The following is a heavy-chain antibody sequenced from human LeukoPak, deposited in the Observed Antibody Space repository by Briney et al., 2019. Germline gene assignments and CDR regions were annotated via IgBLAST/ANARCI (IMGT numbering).Heavy chain of an antibody. CDR2: IWFDGSKK. J-gene: IGHJ4*02. D-gene: IGHD6-19*01. V-gene: IGHV3-33*01. CDR3: AREDSSGWKSGY. Sequence: GRSLRLSCAASGFTFSSYGMHWIRQAPGKGLEWVAVIWFDGSKKLYADSVKGRFSISRDDSKNMLYLQMNSLRAEDTAVYYCAREDSSGWKSGYWGQGTLVTVSS. CDR1: GFTFSSYG.